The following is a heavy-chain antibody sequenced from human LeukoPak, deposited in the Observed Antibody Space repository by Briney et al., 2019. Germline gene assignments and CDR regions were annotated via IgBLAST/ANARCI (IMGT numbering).Heavy chain of an antibody. Sequence: SQTLSLTCAISGDIASTSSAVNWIRQSPSRGLEWLGRIYYRSKWYTDYAVSVKSRITINPDTSKNQFSLHLNSVTPEDTAVYYCARDGRSVTAFDIWGQGTMVTVSS. CDR2: IYYRSKWYT. J-gene: IGHJ3*02. CDR1: GDIASTSSAV. CDR3: ARDGRSVTAFDI. V-gene: IGHV6-1*01. D-gene: IGHD3-10*01.